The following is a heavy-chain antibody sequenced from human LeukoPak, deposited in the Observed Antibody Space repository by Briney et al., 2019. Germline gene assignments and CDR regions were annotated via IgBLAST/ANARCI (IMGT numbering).Heavy chain of an antibody. CDR2: IYYSGST. V-gene: IGHV4-59*01. D-gene: IGHD3-3*01. CDR1: GGSISSYY. J-gene: IGHJ5*02. Sequence: SETLSLTCTVSGGSISSYYWSWIRQPPGKGLEWIGYIYYSGSTNYNPSLKSRVTISVDTSKNQFSLKLSSVTAADTAVYYCAANDFWSGLTGFDPWGQGTLVTVSS. CDR3: AANDFWSGLTGFDP.